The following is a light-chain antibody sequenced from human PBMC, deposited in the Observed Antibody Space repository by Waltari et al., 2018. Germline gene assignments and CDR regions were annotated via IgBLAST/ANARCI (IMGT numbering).Light chain of an antibody. V-gene: IGLV1-40*01. J-gene: IGLJ2*01. CDR3: QSYDTTLSVV. CDR1: GANIGAGYD. CDR2: GDT. Sequence: QPVLTQPPSVSGAPGQRVTIACPGSGANIGAGYDLHWYRQLPGKAPTLLIYGDTNRPPGVSDRFSGSQFDTSASLAIAGLQADDEADYYCQSYDTTLSVVFGGGTKLTVL.